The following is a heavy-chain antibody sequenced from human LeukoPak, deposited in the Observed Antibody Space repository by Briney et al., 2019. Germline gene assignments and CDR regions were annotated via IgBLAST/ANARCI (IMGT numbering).Heavy chain of an antibody. CDR3: AGARIAVAATED. CDR1: GGSFSGYY. CDR2: INHSGST. Sequence: SETLSLTCAVYGGSFSGYYWSWIRQPPGKGLEWIGEINHSGSTNYNPSLKSRVTISVDTSKNQFSLKLSSVTAADTAVYYCAGARIAVAATEDWGQGTLVTVSS. J-gene: IGHJ4*02. D-gene: IGHD6-19*01. V-gene: IGHV4-34*01.